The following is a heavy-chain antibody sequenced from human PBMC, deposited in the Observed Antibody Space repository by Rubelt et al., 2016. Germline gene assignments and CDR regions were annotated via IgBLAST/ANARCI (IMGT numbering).Heavy chain of an antibody. Sequence: QVQLQQWGAGLLKPSETLSLTCAVYGGSFSGYYWSWIRQPPGKGLEWIGEINHSGSTNYNPSLKSRVTRSVDTSKNQFSLKLGSVTGADTAVYYCARGRRGSSSWLGRDYYGMDVWGQGTTVTVSS. V-gene: IGHV4-34*01. CDR3: ARGRRGSSSWLGRDYYGMDV. J-gene: IGHJ6*02. D-gene: IGHD6-13*01. CDR1: GGSFSGYY. CDR2: INHSGST.